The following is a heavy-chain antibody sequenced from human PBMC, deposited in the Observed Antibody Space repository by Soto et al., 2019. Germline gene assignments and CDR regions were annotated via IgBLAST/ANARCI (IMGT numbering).Heavy chain of an antibody. J-gene: IGHJ4*02. CDR2: TSNDGKKV. CDR3: AKAGEVFGLVIFAYLDS. Sequence: QVQLVESGGGVVQPGTSLRVSCEVSGFSLSSYAIHWVRQAPGKGLEWVAVTSNDGKKVSYADSVKGRFTVSRDNSKNTVALKRDGLRIEDTAVYFCAKAGEVFGLVIFAYLDSWGQGSLVTVSA. V-gene: IGHV3-30*18. CDR1: GFSLSSYA. D-gene: IGHD2-21*01.